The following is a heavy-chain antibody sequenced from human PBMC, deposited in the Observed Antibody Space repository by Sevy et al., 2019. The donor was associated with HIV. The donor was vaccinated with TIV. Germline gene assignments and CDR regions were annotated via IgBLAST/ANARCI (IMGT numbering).Heavy chain of an antibody. D-gene: IGHD2-15*01. V-gene: IGHV3-11*04. CDR2: ISSSGSAI. CDR3: ARDEWDYCSGNKCYGAQGYYYYYMGV. J-gene: IGHJ6*03. CDR1: GFTFSDYY. Sequence: GGSLRLSCAASGFTFSDYYMTWIRQAPGKGLEWLSSISSSGSAIYYADSVRGRFTISRDNAKNSLFLQMNSLRAEDTAVYYCARDEWDYCSGNKCYGAQGYYYYYMGVWGKGTTVTVSS.